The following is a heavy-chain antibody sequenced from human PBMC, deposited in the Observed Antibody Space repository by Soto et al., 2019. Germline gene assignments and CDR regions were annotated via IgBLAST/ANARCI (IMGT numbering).Heavy chain of an antibody. D-gene: IGHD5-18*01. CDR1: GGSISSEGYY. CDR3: ARGRGYSYGPYYFDY. Sequence: PXETLSLTFTVSGGSISSEGYYWSWFRQLPGKGLGWIGDIYYSGTTYHNPSLRSRLTISGDASKNQFSLKLSSVTAADTALYYCARGRGYSYGPYYFDYWGQGTLVTVSS. CDR2: IYYSGTT. V-gene: IGHV4-31*03. J-gene: IGHJ4*02.